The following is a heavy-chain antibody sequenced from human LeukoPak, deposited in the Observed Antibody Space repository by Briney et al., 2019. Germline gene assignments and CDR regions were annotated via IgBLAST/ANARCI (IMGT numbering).Heavy chain of an antibody. CDR2: IYDSGST. CDR1: GGSISSGDSY. V-gene: IGHV4-30-4*01. Sequence: SQTLSLTCTVSGGSISSGDSYWSWIRQPPGKGLEWIGYIYDSGSTYYNPSPKSRLTMSVDTSKMQFSLRLSSVTAADTALYYCAKHYSGSETYGFFQHWSQGTLVTVSS. J-gene: IGHJ1*01. D-gene: IGHD3-10*01. CDR3: AKHYSGSETYGFFQH.